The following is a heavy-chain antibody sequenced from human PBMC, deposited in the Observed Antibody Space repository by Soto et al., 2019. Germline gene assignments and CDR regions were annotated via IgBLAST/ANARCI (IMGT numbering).Heavy chain of an antibody. CDR3: ARDISYGDYVGEGAFDI. CDR1: GFTFSSYS. Sequence: GGSLRLSCAASGFTFSSYSMNWVRQAPGKGLEWVSSISSSSSYIYYADSVKGRFTISRDNAKNSLYLQMNSLKAEDTAEYYCARDISYGDYVGEGAFDIWGQGTMVTVSS. D-gene: IGHD4-17*01. V-gene: IGHV3-21*01. J-gene: IGHJ3*02. CDR2: ISSSSSYI.